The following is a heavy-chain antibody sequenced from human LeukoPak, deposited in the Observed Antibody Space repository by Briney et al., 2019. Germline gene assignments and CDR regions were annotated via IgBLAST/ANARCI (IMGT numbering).Heavy chain of an antibody. J-gene: IGHJ4*02. D-gene: IGHD3-9*01. V-gene: IGHV3-20*04. CDR2: INWNGGST. CDR3: ARGSYYDILTGYHN. Sequence: GGPLRLSCAASGFTFDDYGMSWARQAPGKGLEWVSGINWNGGSTGYADSVKGRFTISRDNAKNSLYLQMNSLRAEDTALYYCARGSYYDILTGYHNWGQGTLVTVSS. CDR1: GFTFDDYG.